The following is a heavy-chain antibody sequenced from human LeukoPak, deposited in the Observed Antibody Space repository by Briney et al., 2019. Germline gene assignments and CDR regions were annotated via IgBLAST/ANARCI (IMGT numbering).Heavy chain of an antibody. CDR3: ARVGYNGWNFEN. V-gene: IGHV3-7*01. CDR1: GFTFNSYW. Sequence: GGSLRLSCAASGFTFNSYWMSWVRQAPGKGLQSVAYISQDVSHKYYVDSVKGRLTISRDNAKNSLHLEMNSLRAEDTALYYCARVGYNGWNFENWGQGTLVTVSS. D-gene: IGHD5-12*01. J-gene: IGHJ4*02. CDR2: ISQDVSHK.